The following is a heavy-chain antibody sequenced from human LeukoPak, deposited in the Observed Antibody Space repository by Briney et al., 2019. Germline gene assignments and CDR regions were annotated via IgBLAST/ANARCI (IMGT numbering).Heavy chain of an antibody. CDR2: INPSGGST. V-gene: IGHV1-46*03. CDR1: GYTFTSYY. Sequence: VKVSCRASGYTFTSYYMHWVRQAPGQGLEWMGIINPSGGSTSYAQKFQGRVTMTRVTSTSTVYMELSSLRSEDTAVYYCAREGADCSSTSCLAFDIWGQGTMVTVSS. D-gene: IGHD2-2*01. J-gene: IGHJ3*02. CDR3: AREGADCSSTSCLAFDI.